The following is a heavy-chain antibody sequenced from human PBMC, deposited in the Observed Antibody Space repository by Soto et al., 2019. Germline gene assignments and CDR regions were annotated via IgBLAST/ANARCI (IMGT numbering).Heavy chain of an antibody. CDR2: ISYDGSNK. Sequence: QVQLVESGGGVVQPGRSLRLSCAASGFTFSSYAMHWVRQAPGKGLEWVAVISYDGSNKYYADSVKGRFTISRDNSKNTLYLQMNSLRAEDTAVYYCARTIYDFWSPRQWYYYYGMDVWGQGTTVTVSS. CDR1: GFTFSSYA. D-gene: IGHD3-3*01. CDR3: ARTIYDFWSPRQWYYYYGMDV. J-gene: IGHJ6*02. V-gene: IGHV3-30-3*01.